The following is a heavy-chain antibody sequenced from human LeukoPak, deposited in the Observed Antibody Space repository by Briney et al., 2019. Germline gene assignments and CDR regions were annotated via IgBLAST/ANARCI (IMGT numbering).Heavy chain of an antibody. CDR1: GGSISSYY. CDR3: ARLVGATMVYYFDY. J-gene: IGHJ4*02. V-gene: IGHV4-59*08. D-gene: IGHD1-26*01. Sequence: PSETLSLTCTVSGGSISSYYWSWIRQPPGKGLEWIGYIYYSGSTNYNPSLKSRVTISVDTSKNQFPLKLSSVTAADTAVYYCARLVGATMVYYFDYWGQGTLVTVSS. CDR2: IYYSGST.